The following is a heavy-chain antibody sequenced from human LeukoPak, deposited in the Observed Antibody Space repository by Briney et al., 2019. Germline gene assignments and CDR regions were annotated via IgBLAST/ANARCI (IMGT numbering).Heavy chain of an antibody. CDR3: ARDSRAYCGGDCYSPFDY. Sequence: GGSLRLSCAASGFTFNTYAMNWVRQAPGKGLEWVSSISSSSTYIYYADSVKGRFTISKDNAKNSLYLQMNSLRAEDTAAYYCARDSRAYCGGDCYSPFDYWGQGTLVTVSS. CDR2: ISSSSTYI. CDR1: GFTFNTYA. V-gene: IGHV3-21*01. D-gene: IGHD2-21*02. J-gene: IGHJ4*02.